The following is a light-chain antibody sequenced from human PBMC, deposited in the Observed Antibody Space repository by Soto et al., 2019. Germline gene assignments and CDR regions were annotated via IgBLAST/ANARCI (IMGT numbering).Light chain of an antibody. CDR2: EGS. J-gene: IGLJ2*01. CDR1: SSDVGSYNL. CDR3: CSYAGSSTFEV. V-gene: IGLV2-23*03. Sequence: QSALTQPDSVSGSPGQSITISCTGTSSDVGSYNLVSWYQQHPGKAPKLMIYEGSKRPSGVSNRFSGSKSGNTASLTISGLQAEDEADYYCCSYAGSSTFEVFGGGTQLTVL.